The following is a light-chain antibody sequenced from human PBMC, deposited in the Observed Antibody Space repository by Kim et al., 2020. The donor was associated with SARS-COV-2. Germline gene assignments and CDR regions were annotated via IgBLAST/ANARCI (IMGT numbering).Light chain of an antibody. Sequence: QSALTQPASVSGSPGQSITISCTGTSSDVGAYNYVSWYQQHPGKAPKVLIYDVIKRPSGISNRFSGSKSGNTASLTISGLQAEDEADYYCSSYTTSSTVLFGGGAQLSVL. CDR2: DVI. CDR3: SSYTTSSTVL. J-gene: IGLJ2*01. V-gene: IGLV2-14*03. CDR1: SSDVGAYNY.